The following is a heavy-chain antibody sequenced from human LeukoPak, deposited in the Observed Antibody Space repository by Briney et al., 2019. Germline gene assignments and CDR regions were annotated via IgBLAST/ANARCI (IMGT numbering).Heavy chain of an antibody. Sequence: GGSLRLSCAASGFTFSSYWMHWVRQAPGKGLVWVSHINSDGSSTSYADSVKGRFTISRDNAKNTLYLQMNSLRAEDTAVYYCARSSGWYHWGQGTLVTVSS. J-gene: IGHJ5*02. D-gene: IGHD6-19*01. CDR2: INSDGSST. V-gene: IGHV3-74*01. CDR1: GFTFSSYW. CDR3: ARSSGWYH.